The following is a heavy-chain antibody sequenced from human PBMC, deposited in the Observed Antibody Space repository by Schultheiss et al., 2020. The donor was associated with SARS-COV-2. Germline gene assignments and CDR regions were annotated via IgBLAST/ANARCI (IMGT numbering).Heavy chain of an antibody. CDR2: IYYSGST. CDR1: GGSFSGYY. CDR3: ARGRPSNGYAY. D-gene: IGHD5-12*01. J-gene: IGHJ4*02. Sequence: SETLSLTCAVYGGSFSGYYWSWIRQHPGKGLEWIGYIYYSGSTNYNPSLKSRVTMSVDTSKNQFSLKLTSVTAADTAVYYCARGRPSNGYAYWGQGTLVTVSS. V-gene: IGHV4-34*01.